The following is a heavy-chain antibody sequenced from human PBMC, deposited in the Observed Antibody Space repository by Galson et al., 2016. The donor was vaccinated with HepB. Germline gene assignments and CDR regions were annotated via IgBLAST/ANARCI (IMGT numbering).Heavy chain of an antibody. CDR3: ARQAASGRRGWFDP. J-gene: IGHJ5*02. Sequence: SLRLSCAASGFTFSSYAMPWVRQAPGKGLEWVALISFDGSDKYYADSVRGRFTISRDNSKSTLYLQMNSLRADDTAVYYCARQAASGRRGWFDPWGQGTLVTVSS. CDR1: GFTFSSYA. D-gene: IGHD6-13*01. CDR2: ISFDGSDK. V-gene: IGHV3-30*04.